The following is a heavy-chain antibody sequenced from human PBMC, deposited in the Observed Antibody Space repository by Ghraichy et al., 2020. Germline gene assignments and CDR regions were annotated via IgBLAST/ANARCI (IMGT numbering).Heavy chain of an antibody. CDR1: GGSFSGYY. J-gene: IGHJ6*02. V-gene: IGHV4-34*01. D-gene: IGHD3-10*01. CDR3: ARGRGTYYYYYYGMDV. Sequence: SETLSLTCAVYGGSFSGYYWSWIRQPPGKGLEWIGEINHSGSTNYNPSLKSRVTISVDTSKNQFSLKLSSVTAADTAVYYCARGRGTYYYYYYGMDVWGQGTTVTVSS. CDR2: INHSGST.